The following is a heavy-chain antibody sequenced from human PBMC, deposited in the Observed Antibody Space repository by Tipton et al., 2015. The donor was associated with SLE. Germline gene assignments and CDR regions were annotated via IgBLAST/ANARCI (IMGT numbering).Heavy chain of an antibody. V-gene: IGHV1-69*01. Sequence: QLVQSGAEVKKPGSSVKVSCKASGGTFSTYAVSWVRQAPGQGLEWMGGIIPIFGTANYAQKFQGRVTITADESTSTAYMELSSLRSEDTAVYYCARDRAKDSSGYYIGDAFDIWGQGTVVTVSS. D-gene: IGHD3-22*01. CDR1: GGTFSTYA. CDR2: IIPIFGTA. CDR3: ARDRAKDSSGYYIGDAFDI. J-gene: IGHJ3*02.